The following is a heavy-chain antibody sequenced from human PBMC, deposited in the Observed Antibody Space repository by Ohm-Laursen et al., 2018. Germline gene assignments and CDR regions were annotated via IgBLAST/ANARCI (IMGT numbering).Heavy chain of an antibody. Sequence: TLSLTCIVSGGSISSGGYYWSWIRQHPGKGLEWIGYIYYSGSTYYNPSLKSRVTISVDTSKNQFSLKLSSVTAADTAVYYCARNTYSGYDYWYFDLWGRGTLVTVSS. CDR2: IYYSGST. CDR1: GGSISSGGYY. J-gene: IGHJ2*01. V-gene: IGHV4-31*03. D-gene: IGHD5-12*01. CDR3: ARNTYSGYDYWYFDL.